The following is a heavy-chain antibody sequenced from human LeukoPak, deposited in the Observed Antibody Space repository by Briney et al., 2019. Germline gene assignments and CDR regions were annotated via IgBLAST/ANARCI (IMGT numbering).Heavy chain of an antibody. CDR2: ISSDGNNK. V-gene: IGHV3-30*03. D-gene: IGHD4-11*01. CDR1: GFTFSSYG. J-gene: IGHJ6*02. CDR3: ARDAHSNYYYYYGMDV. Sequence: PGGSLRLSCAASGFTFSSYGMHWVRQAPGKGLEWVAVISSDGNNKNYADSVKGRFTISRDNSKNTLYLQMNSLRAEDTAVYYCARDAHSNYYYYYGMDVWGQGTTVTVSS.